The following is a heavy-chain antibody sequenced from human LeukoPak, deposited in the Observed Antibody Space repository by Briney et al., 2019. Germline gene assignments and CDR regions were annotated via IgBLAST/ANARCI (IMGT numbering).Heavy chain of an antibody. D-gene: IGHD6-13*01. CDR3: ARGSSIEAAALDY. Sequence: PSQTLSLPCTVSGGSLSSGGYYWSWMRQHPGKGLEWIGYIYYSGSTYYNPSLKSRVTVSVDTSKNQFSLKLSSVTAADTAVYYCARGSSIEAAALDYWGQGTLVTVSS. J-gene: IGHJ4*02. CDR1: GGSLSSGGYY. CDR2: IYYSGST. V-gene: IGHV4-31*03.